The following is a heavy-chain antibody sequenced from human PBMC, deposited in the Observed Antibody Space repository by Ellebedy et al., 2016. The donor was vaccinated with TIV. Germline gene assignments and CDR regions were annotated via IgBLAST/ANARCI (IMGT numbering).Heavy chain of an antibody. Sequence: ASVKVSCXASGGSFRAFHFNWVRQARGQGLEWLGGINPLLCPAIYAQKFRDRVTITADESTNTVYMELSSLRSEDTAVYYCARPPDAAKVMGYWYYYMDVWGKGTTVTVSS. CDR2: INPLLCPA. CDR3: ARPPDAAKVMGYWYYYMDV. J-gene: IGHJ6*03. V-gene: IGHV1-69*13. CDR1: GGSFRAFH. D-gene: IGHD5-18*01.